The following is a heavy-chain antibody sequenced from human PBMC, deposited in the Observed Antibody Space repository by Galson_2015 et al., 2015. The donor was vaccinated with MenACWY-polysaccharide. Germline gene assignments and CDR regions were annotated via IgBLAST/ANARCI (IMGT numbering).Heavy chain of an antibody. Sequence: QVQLQESGPGVVQPSETLSLTCSVSGGSISSYFWSWIRQPPGKGLEWIGYVYYSGITNYNPSLKSRVTMSLDTSKNQFSLNLSSVTAADTAVYYCARDNNNYEDYWGQATLVTVSS. D-gene: IGHD4-11*01. J-gene: IGHJ4*02. CDR3: ARDNNNYEDY. CDR2: VYYSGIT. CDR1: GGSISSYF. V-gene: IGHV4-59*01.